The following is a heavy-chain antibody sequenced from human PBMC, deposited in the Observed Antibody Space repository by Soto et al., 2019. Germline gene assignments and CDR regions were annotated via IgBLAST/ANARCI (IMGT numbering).Heavy chain of an antibody. V-gene: IGHV3-66*01. J-gene: IGHJ3*02. CDR3: VREPRYWSGGSCSIMGDAFDI. CDR1: GFTVTEIY. D-gene: IGHD2-15*01. CDR2: SYNEFT. Sequence: EVQLVESGGGLVQPGGSLRLSCVASGFTVTEIYMNWVRQAPGKGLEWVSVSYNEFTDYADSVRGRFSISTDSSKNALYLQMNSRRAEDSAVYYWVREPRYWSGGSCSIMGDAFDIWGQGTMVTVSS.